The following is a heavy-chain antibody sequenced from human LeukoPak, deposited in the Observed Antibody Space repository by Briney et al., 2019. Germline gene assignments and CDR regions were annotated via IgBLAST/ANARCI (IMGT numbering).Heavy chain of an antibody. J-gene: IGHJ5*02. CDR1: GGSFSGCY. D-gene: IGHD6-19*01. V-gene: IGHV4-34*01. CDR2: INHSGST. Sequence: SETLSLTCAVSGGSFSGCYWSWIRQSPGKGPEYIAEINHSGSTNYNPSLKSRVIISLDTSKNQFFLNLSSVTAADTAVYYCARAVAVAGTRRFDPWGQGTLVTVSS. CDR3: ARAVAVAGTRRFDP.